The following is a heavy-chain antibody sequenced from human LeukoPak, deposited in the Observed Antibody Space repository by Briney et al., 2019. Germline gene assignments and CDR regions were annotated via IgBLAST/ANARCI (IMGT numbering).Heavy chain of an antibody. CDR3: ARSPDILTGENFDY. CDR1: GGTFSSYA. CDR2: INPKSGGT. V-gene: IGHV1-2*02. Sequence: ASVKVSCKASGGTFSSYAISWVRQAPGQGLEWMGWINPKSGGTNEAQKFHDRVTMTGDTSIRTAYMEVSRLRSDDTAVYYCARSPDILTGENFDYWGQGTLVTVSS. D-gene: IGHD3-9*01. J-gene: IGHJ4*02.